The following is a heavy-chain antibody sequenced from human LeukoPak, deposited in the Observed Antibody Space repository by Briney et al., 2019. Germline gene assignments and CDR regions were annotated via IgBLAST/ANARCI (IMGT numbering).Heavy chain of an antibody. CDR3: ARDGVYSGYDYYFDY. CDR1: GGSISSSSYY. Sequence: SETLSLTCTVSGGSISSSSYYWGWIRQPPGKGLEWIGHTYYSGSTNYNPSLKSRVTISVDTSKNQFSLKLSSVTAADTAVYYCARDGVYSGYDYYFDYWGQGTLVTVSS. V-gene: IGHV4-61*01. CDR2: TYYSGST. J-gene: IGHJ4*02. D-gene: IGHD5-12*01.